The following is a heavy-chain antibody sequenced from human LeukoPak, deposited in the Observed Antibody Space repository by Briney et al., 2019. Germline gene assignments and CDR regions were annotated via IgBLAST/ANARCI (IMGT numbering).Heavy chain of an antibody. Sequence: GRSLRLSCAASGFTFDDYAMHWVRQAPGKGLEWVSGISWNSGSIGYADSVKGRFTISRDNAKNSLYLQMNSLRAEDTALYYCAKDNYYDTKSAFDYCGQGTLVTVSS. V-gene: IGHV3-9*01. CDR1: GFTFDDYA. CDR2: ISWNSGSI. CDR3: AKDNYYDTKSAFDY. J-gene: IGHJ4*02. D-gene: IGHD3-22*01.